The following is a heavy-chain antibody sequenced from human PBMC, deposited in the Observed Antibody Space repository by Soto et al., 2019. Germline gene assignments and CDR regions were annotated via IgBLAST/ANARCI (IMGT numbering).Heavy chain of an antibody. J-gene: IGHJ6*02. D-gene: IGHD3-16*01. CDR2: IYYRGNT. CDR3: ERGWDYYGIDI. CDR1: GGFISSDDYY. V-gene: IGHV4-31*03. Sequence: SETLSLTCTVSGGFISSDDYYWNWIRQRPGKGLEWIGNIYYRGNTNYNPSLKSRIIMSMDMSENQFSLALTSVTAADTAVYYCERGWDYYGIDIWGQGTTVTVYS.